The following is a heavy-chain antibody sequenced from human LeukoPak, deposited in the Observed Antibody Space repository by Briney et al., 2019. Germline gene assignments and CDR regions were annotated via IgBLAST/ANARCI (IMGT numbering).Heavy chain of an antibody. CDR3: ARDIGRGYSYGPFDY. CDR1: GFTFSLYA. D-gene: IGHD5-12*01. V-gene: IGHV3-33*01. CDR2: IWYDGSKK. J-gene: IGHJ4*02. Sequence: GGSLRLSCAASGFTFSLYAMHWVRQAPGKGLEWVALIWYDGSKKYYADSVEGRFTISRDNSKNTLYLQMNSLRADDTAVYHCARDIGRGYSYGPFDYWGQGTLVTVSS.